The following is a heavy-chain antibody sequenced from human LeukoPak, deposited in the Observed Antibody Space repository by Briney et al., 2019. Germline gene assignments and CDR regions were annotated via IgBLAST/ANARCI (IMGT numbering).Heavy chain of an antibody. J-gene: IGHJ3*02. V-gene: IGHV4-4*07. Sequence: SETLSLTCTVSGGSISNYYWSWIRQPAGRGLEWIGRISTSGSTNYNPSLRSRVTMSVDTSTNQFSLKLSSVTAADTAVYYCARKDWNGVRAFDIWGQGTMVTVSS. CDR3: ARKDWNGVRAFDI. CDR2: ISTSGST. CDR1: GGSISNYY. D-gene: IGHD1-1*01.